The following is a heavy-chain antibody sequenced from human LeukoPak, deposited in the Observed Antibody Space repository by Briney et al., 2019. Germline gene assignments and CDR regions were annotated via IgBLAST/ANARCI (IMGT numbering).Heavy chain of an antibody. V-gene: IGHV3-48*03. CDR2: ISSSGSTI. CDR1: GFTFSSYE. Sequence: GGSLRLSCAASGFTFSSYEMNWVRQAPGKGLEWVSYISSSGSTIYYADSVKGRFTISRDNAKNSLYLQMNSLRAEDTAVYYCATYDTKRKDAFDIWGQGTMVTVSS. D-gene: IGHD3-22*01. CDR3: ATYDTKRKDAFDI. J-gene: IGHJ3*02.